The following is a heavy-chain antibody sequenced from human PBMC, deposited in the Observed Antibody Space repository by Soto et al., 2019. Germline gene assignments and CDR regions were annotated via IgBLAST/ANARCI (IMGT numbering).Heavy chain of an antibody. CDR1: GYTFTSYY. CDR3: ARDRLRPRSSYYYDSSGYYTAFDI. Sequence: ASVKVSCKASGYTFTSYYMHWVRQAPGQGLEWMGIINPSGGSTSYAQKFQGRVTMTRDTSTSTVYMELSSLRSEDTAVYYCARDRLRPRSSYYYDSSGYYTAFDIWGQGTMVTVSS. CDR2: INPSGGST. V-gene: IGHV1-46*01. J-gene: IGHJ3*02. D-gene: IGHD3-22*01.